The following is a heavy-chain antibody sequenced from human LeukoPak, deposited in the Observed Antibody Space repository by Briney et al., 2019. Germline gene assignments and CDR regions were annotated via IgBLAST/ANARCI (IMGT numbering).Heavy chain of an antibody. Sequence: SETLSLTWTVSGGSISSSSYYWGWIRQPPGEGLEWIGYIYYSGSTYYNPSLKSRVTISVDTSKNQFSLKLSSVTAADTAVYYCARDYYDSSGYSLGTAFDIWGQGTMVTVSS. D-gene: IGHD3-22*01. CDR3: ARDYYDSSGYSLGTAFDI. J-gene: IGHJ3*02. V-gene: IGHV4-39*07. CDR1: GGSISSSSYY. CDR2: IYYSGST.